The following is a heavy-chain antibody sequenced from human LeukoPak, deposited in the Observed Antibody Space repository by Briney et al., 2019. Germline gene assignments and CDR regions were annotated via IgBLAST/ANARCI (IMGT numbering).Heavy chain of an antibody. CDR1: GGPIRSYY. J-gene: IGHJ4*02. V-gene: IGHV4-59*12. D-gene: IGHD4-17*01. CDR3: ARAGTNTGDYDRFDY. CDR2: IYYGGSTSGST. Sequence: PSETLSLTCSVSGGPIRSYYWSWLRQPPGKGLEGKGLEWMGYIYYGGSTSGSTNYNPSLKSRVTISVDTSKNQFSLKLSSVTAADTAVYYCARAGTNTGDYDRFDYWGQGTPVTVSS.